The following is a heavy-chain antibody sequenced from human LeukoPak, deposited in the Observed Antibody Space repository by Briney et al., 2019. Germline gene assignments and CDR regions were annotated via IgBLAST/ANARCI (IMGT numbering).Heavy chain of an antibody. D-gene: IGHD6-6*01. J-gene: IGHJ6*02. CDR2: INAGNGNT. CDR3: ARDEPILYSSSSNYYYYYGMDV. Sequence: GASVTVSCKASGYTFTSYAMHWVRQAPGQRLEWMGWINAGNGNTKYSQKFQGRVTITRDTSASTAYMELSSLRSEDTAVYYCARDEPILYSSSSNYYYYYGMDVWGQGTTVTVSS. CDR1: GYTFTSYA. V-gene: IGHV1-3*01.